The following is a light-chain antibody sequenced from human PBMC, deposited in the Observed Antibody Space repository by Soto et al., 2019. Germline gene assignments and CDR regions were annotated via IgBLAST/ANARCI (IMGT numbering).Light chain of an antibody. CDR2: KAS. J-gene: IGKJ2*01. Sequence: DIQMTQSPSALSASVGDRVTITCRASQSISRWLAWYQQKPGKAPKLLIYKASSLEGGVPSRFSGSGSGTGFTLTVSSLQPDDVANCYCPQYSGHYTFGQGTKLEI. V-gene: IGKV1-5*03. CDR3: PQYSGHYT. CDR1: QSISRW.